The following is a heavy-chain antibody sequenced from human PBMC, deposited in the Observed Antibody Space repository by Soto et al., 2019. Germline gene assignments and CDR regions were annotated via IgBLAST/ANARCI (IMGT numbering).Heavy chain of an antibody. D-gene: IGHD3-3*02. CDR3: AYIRG. CDR2: IRRKSDSYAT. CDR1: GFIFSDFA. V-gene: IGHV3-73*02. Sequence: EVQLVESGGGLVQPGGSLKLSCAASGFIFSDFAVDWVRQASGKGLEWVGRIRRKSDSYATTYGESVKGRSTISRDDSKNTAYLQINSLRTEDTAVYYCAYIRGWGQGTLVTVSS. J-gene: IGHJ4*02.